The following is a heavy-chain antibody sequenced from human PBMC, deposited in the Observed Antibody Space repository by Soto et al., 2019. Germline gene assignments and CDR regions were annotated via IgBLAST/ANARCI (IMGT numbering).Heavy chain of an antibody. Sequence: LSQTLSLTCAISGDSVSSNSAAWNWIRQSPSRGLEWLGRTYYRSKWYNDYAVSVKSRITINPDTSKNQFSLQLNSVTPEDTAVYYCAREIRQDYYDSSGYLVSPFDYFDYCGQGTLVTVSS. J-gene: IGHJ4*02. CDR1: GDSVSSNSAA. CDR2: TYYRSKWYN. V-gene: IGHV6-1*01. CDR3: AREIRQDYYDSSGYLVSPFDYFDY. D-gene: IGHD3-22*01.